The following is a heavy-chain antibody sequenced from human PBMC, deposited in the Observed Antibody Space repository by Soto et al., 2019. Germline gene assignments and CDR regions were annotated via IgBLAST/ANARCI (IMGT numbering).Heavy chain of an antibody. CDR2: IYPGDSDT. D-gene: IGHD6-13*01. V-gene: IGHV5-51*01. Sequence: GESLKISCKGSGYSFTSYWIGWVRQMPGKGLEWMGSIYPGDSDTRLSPSFQGQVPISADKYISTAYLQWSSLKDSDTAMDYCARHFIAAAGSSNSYYFDVWGKGTLVTVSS. CDR3: ARHFIAAAGSSNSYYFDV. CDR1: GYSFTSYW. J-gene: IGHJ4*01.